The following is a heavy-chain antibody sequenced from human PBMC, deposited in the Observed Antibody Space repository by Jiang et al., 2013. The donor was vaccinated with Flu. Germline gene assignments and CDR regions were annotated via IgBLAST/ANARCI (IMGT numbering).Heavy chain of an antibody. CDR1: GGSISGYY. Sequence: LKPSETLSLTCNVSGGSISGYYWSWIRLPPGKGLEWIGYIYYSGSAKYSVSLESRVTMSVDMSKNKLSMKLNSVTAADMAVYYCARHRGVLQGRAFDIWGQGTMVTVS. D-gene: IGHD3-10*01. V-gene: IGHV4-59*08. CDR2: IYYSGSA. CDR3: ARHRGVLQGRAFDI. J-gene: IGHJ3*02.